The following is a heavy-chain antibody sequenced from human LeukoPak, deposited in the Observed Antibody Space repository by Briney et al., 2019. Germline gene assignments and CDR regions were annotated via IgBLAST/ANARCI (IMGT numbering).Heavy chain of an antibody. D-gene: IGHD3-22*01. J-gene: IGHJ3*02. Sequence: SETLSLTCTVSGGSISRYYWSWIRQPPGKGLEWIGYIYTSGSTNYNPTLKSRVTISVDTSKNQFSLKLSSVTAADTAVYYCARQGHYYDSTAAAFDIWGQGTMVTVSS. CDR3: ARQGHYYDSTAAAFDI. V-gene: IGHV4-4*09. CDR2: IYTSGST. CDR1: GGSISRYY.